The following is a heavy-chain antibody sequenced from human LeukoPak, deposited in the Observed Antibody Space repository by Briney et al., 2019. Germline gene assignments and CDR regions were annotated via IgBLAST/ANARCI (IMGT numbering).Heavy chain of an antibody. V-gene: IGHV4-34*01. Sequence: KTSETLSLTCAVYGGSFSGYYWSWIRQPPGKGLEWIGEINHSGSTNHNPSLKSRVTISVDTSKNQFSLKLSSVTAADTAVYYCARGFGYYDSGSRLAYFDYWGQGTLVTVSS. CDR3: ARGFGYYDSGSRLAYFDY. D-gene: IGHD3-10*01. CDR1: GGSFSGYY. J-gene: IGHJ4*02. CDR2: INHSGST.